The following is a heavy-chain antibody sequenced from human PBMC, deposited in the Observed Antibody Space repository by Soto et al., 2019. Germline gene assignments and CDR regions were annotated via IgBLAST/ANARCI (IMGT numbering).Heavy chain of an antibody. Sequence: SETLSLTCAVYGGSFSGYYWSWIRQPPGKGLEWIGEINHSGSTNYNPSLKSRVTISVDTSKNQFSLKLGSVTAADTAVYYCAREVDIVATIDYWGQGTLVTVSS. D-gene: IGHD5-12*01. J-gene: IGHJ4*02. V-gene: IGHV4-34*01. CDR1: GGSFSGYY. CDR3: AREVDIVATIDY. CDR2: INHSGST.